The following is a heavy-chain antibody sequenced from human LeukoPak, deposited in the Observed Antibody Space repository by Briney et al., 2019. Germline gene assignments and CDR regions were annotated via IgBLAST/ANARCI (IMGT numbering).Heavy chain of an antibody. Sequence: ASVKVSCKASGYTFSGYYIHWVRQAPGQGLEWMGWINPNTGGTNYAQKFQGRVTMTRDTSINTAYMELNRLRSDDTAVFYCAREYLYSYSQITLAGLRPFDYWGQGTLVTVSS. V-gene: IGHV1-2*02. J-gene: IGHJ4*02. CDR1: GYTFSGYY. CDR2: INPNTGGT. D-gene: IGHD6-19*01. CDR3: AREYLYSYSQITLAGLRPFDY.